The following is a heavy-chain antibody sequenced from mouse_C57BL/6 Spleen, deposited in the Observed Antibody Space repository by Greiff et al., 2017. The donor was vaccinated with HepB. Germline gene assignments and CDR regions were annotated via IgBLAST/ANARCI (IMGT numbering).Heavy chain of an antibody. Sequence: VQLKESGPELVKPGASVKISCKASGYSFTDYNMNWVKQSNGKSLEWIGVINPNYGTTSYNQKFKGKATLTVDQSSSTAYMQLNSLTSEDSAVYYCGRDYGSSHWYFDVWGTGTTVTVSS. CDR2: INPNYGTT. CDR3: GRDYGSSHWYFDV. J-gene: IGHJ1*03. D-gene: IGHD1-1*01. V-gene: IGHV1-39*01. CDR1: GYSFTDYN.